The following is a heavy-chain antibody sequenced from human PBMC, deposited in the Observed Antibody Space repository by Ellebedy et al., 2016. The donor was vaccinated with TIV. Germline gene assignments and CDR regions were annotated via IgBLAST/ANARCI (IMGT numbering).Heavy chain of an antibody. J-gene: IGHJ4*02. CDR2: INPSGGST. D-gene: IGHD6-19*01. CDR3: ARDARSGWADFDY. V-gene: IGHV1-46*01. CDR1: GYTFSSHY. Sequence: AASVKVSCKASGYTFSSHYFHWVRQAPGQGLEWMGLINPSGGSTTYAQKFQGRVTMTRETSTNTVYMELTSLRSEDTAVYYCARDARSGWADFDYWGQGTLVTVSS.